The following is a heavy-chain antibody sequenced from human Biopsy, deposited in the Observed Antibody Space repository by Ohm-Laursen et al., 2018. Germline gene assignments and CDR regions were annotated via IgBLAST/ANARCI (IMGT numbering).Heavy chain of an antibody. CDR3: TRAGGGKIYGL. CDR1: GVSMNTGTYY. J-gene: IGHJ4*02. Sequence: SQTLSLTCTVPGVSMNTGTYYWTWIRQNPATGLEWIGYVHKSGNTLYNPSLKSRLSISVDTSRNQFSLKLTSVTAADTALYYCTRAGGGKIYGLWGQGTLVTVSS. CDR2: VHKSGNT. V-gene: IGHV4-31*03. D-gene: IGHD3-16*01.